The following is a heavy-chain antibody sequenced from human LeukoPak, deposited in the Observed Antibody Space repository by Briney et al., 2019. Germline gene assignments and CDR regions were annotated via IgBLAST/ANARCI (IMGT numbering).Heavy chain of an antibody. CDR2: ISSRSSTM. CDR3: ARDGEQRRGD. V-gene: IGHV3-48*01. Sequence: RGSLRLSCAASGFNFSSYSMNWVRQAPGKGLEWISYISSRSSTMYYADSVKGRFTISRDNAKNSLYLQMSSLRGEDTAVYYCARDGEQRRGDWGQGTLVTVAS. CDR1: GFNFSSYS. J-gene: IGHJ4*02. D-gene: IGHD6-25*01.